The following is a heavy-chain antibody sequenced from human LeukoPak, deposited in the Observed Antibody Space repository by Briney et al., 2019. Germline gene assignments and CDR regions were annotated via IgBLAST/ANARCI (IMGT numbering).Heavy chain of an antibody. CDR2: IYHSGST. CDR1: GYSISSGYY. Sequence: PSETLSLTCTVPGYSISSGYYWGWIRPPPGKGLEWIGSIYHSGSTYYNTSLNIRFTISVDTSKNHFSLKLSSVPPADTAVYYCARAGNPGGNLASYGDYSDRGSWFDPWGQGTLVTVSS. V-gene: IGHV4-38-2*02. D-gene: IGHD4-17*01. J-gene: IGHJ5*02. CDR3: ARAGNPGGNLASYGDYSDRGSWFDP.